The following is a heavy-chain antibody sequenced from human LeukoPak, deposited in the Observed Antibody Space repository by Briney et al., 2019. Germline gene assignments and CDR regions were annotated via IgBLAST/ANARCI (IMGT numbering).Heavy chain of an antibody. J-gene: IGHJ4*02. Sequence: GASVKVSCKASGYTFTSYDINWVRQATGQGLEWMGWMNPNSGNTGYAQKFQGRVTITRNTSISTAYMELSSLRSEDTAVYYCARGTFKYYYDFWSGPYYFDYWGQGTLVTVSS. CDR3: ARGTFKYYYDFWSGPYYFDY. CDR1: GYTFTSYD. CDR2: MNPNSGNT. V-gene: IGHV1-8*03. D-gene: IGHD3-3*01.